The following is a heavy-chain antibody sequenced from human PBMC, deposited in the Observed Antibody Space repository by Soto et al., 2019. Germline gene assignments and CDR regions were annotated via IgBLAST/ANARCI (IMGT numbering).Heavy chain of an antibody. CDR3: VRERISS. CDR1: GFTFNTSW. CDR2: IKQDGTEK. V-gene: IGHV3-7*01. D-gene: IGHD2-15*01. Sequence: EVQLVESGGGLVQPGGSLRLSCAASGFTFNTSWMTWVRQAPGKGLEWVANIKQDGTEKYYVDSVKSRFTISRDNAKNSVYLQMNSLRAEDTAVYHCVRERISSWGKGTLVTVSS. J-gene: IGHJ5*02.